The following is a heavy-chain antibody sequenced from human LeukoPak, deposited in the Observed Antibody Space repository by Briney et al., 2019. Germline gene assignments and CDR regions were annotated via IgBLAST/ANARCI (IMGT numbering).Heavy chain of an antibody. Sequence: GGSLRLSCAASGFTVSSNYMSWVRQAPGKGLEWVSVIYSGGSTYYADSVKGRFTISRDNSKNTLYLPMNSLRAEDTAVYYCARERFVYDFWSGYYETPADYYYYGMDVWGQGTTVTVSS. J-gene: IGHJ6*02. V-gene: IGHV3-53*01. D-gene: IGHD3-3*01. CDR2: IYSGGST. CDR1: GFTVSSNY. CDR3: ARERFVYDFWSGYYETPADYYYYGMDV.